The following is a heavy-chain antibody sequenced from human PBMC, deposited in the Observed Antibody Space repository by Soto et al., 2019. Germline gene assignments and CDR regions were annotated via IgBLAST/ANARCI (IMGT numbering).Heavy chain of an antibody. V-gene: IGHV3-30*18. CDR1: GFIFTSYG. J-gene: IGHJ4*02. D-gene: IGHD6-13*01. CDR3: ANSTGGSSWYRPEH. Sequence: QVQLVESGGGVVHPGGSLRRSCAASGFIFTSYGMQWVRQSPGEGLEWVATTANDGSAQYYADSVKGRVTISSDNSENTLLPQTDSLRHEATGVYYCANSTGGSSWYRPEHWGQGTLVSVSS. CDR2: TANDGSAQ.